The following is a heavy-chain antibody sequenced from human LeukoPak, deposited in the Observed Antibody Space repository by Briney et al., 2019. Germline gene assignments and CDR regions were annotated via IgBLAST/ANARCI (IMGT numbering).Heavy chain of an antibody. CDR1: GFTFSSYE. J-gene: IGHJ4*02. CDR3: AKDRAHSGSYSGSDY. Sequence: GGSLRLSCAASGFTFSSYEMNWVRQAPGKGLEWVSYISSSGSTIYYADSVKGRFTISRDNAKNSLYLQMNSLRAEDTAVYYCAKDRAHSGSYSGSDYWGQGTLVTVSS. D-gene: IGHD1-26*01. CDR2: ISSSGSTI. V-gene: IGHV3-48*03.